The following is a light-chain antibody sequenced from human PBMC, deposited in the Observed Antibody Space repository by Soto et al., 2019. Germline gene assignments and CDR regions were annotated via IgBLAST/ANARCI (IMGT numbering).Light chain of an antibody. CDR2: AAS. CDR3: QKYGSSPFT. J-gene: IGKJ3*01. Sequence: EIVLTQSPGTLSLSPGEGATLSCRASQSVSSNFLAWYQQKPGQAPRLLIYAASSRATGISDRFSGSGSETDFTFTIRRLEPEDFAVYYCQKYGSSPFTIGPATKVDLK. CDR1: QSVSSNF. V-gene: IGKV3-20*01.